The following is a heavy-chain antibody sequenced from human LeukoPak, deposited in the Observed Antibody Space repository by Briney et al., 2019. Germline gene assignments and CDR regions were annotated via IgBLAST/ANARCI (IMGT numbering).Heavy chain of an antibody. Sequence: GGSLRLSCAASGFTFDDYAMHWVRQAPGKGLEWVSGISWDSGAIGYADSVKGRFTISRDNAKNSLYLQMNGLRAEDTALYYCVKDPAWFGSDSRGSYWGQGTLVTVSS. CDR1: GFTFDDYA. V-gene: IGHV3-9*01. J-gene: IGHJ4*02. CDR2: ISWDSGAI. CDR3: VKDPAWFGSDSRGSY. D-gene: IGHD3-10*01.